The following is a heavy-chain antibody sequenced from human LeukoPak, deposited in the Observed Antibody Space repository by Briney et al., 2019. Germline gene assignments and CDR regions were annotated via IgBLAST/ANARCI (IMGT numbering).Heavy chain of an antibody. CDR2: IYYSGST. Sequence: SETLSLTCTVSGGSISSGDYYWSWIRQPPGKGLEWIGYIYYSGSTYYNPSLKSRVTISVDTSKNQFSLKLSSVTAADTAVYYCAREGGTVTTSDYWGQGTLATVSS. D-gene: IGHD4-17*01. CDR3: AREGGTVTTSDY. CDR1: GGSISSGDYY. V-gene: IGHV4-30-4*01. J-gene: IGHJ4*02.